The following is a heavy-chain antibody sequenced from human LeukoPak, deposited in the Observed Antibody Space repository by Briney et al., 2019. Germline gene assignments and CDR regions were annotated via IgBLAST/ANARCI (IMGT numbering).Heavy chain of an antibody. CDR1: ESTFSSYT. CDR3: AKGIYGGNWANDY. Sequence: GGSLRLSCAASESTFSSYTMNWVRQAPGKGLEWVSSISSSSYYIYYADSVKGRFTISRDNAKNSLYLQMNSLRAEDTAVYYCAKGIYGGNWANDYWGQGTLVTVSS. J-gene: IGHJ4*02. CDR2: ISSSSYYI. D-gene: IGHD4-23*01. V-gene: IGHV3-21*01.